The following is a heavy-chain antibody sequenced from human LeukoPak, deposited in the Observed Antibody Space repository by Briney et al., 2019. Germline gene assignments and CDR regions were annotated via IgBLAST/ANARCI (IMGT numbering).Heavy chain of an antibody. V-gene: IGHV4-59*01. CDR1: GGSISSYY. J-gene: IGHJ4*02. D-gene: IGHD2-2*01. Sequence: SETLSLTCTVSGGSISSYYWSWIRQPPGKGLEWIGYIYCSGSTNYNPSLKSRVTISVDTSKNQFSLKLSSVTAADTAVYYCARDEKGASCYDYWGQGTLVTVSS. CDR3: ARDEKGASCYDY. CDR2: IYCSGST.